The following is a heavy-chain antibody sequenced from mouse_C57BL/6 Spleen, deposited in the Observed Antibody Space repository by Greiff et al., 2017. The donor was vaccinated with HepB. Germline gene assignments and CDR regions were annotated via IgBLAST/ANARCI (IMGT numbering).Heavy chain of an antibody. CDR1: GFSLTSYG. D-gene: IGHD1-1*01. CDR3: AKTSYYYWFAY. Sequence: VQLQQSGPGLVQPSQSLSITCTVSGFSLTSYGVHWVRQSPGKGLEWLGVIWSGGSTDYNAAFISRLSISKDNSKSQVFFKMNSLQADDTAIYYCAKTSYYYWFAYWGQGTLVTVSA. J-gene: IGHJ3*01. V-gene: IGHV2-2*01. CDR2: IWSGGST.